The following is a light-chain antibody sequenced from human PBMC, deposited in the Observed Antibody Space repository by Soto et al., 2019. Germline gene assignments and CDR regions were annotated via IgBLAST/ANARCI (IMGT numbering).Light chain of an antibody. CDR2: GAS. J-gene: IGKJ4*01. CDR1: QSVSSD. V-gene: IGKV3-15*01. Sequence: EIVMTQSPATLSVSADERATLSCRASQSVSSDLAWYQQKPGQAPRLLIYGASTRATDIPARFSGSGSGTEFTLSISSLQSEDFAVYYCQQYNTWPLTFGGGTKVEI. CDR3: QQYNTWPLT.